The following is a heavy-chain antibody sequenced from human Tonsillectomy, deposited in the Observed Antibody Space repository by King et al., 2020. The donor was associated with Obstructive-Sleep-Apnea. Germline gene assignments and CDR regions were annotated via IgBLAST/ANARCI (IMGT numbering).Heavy chain of an antibody. D-gene: IGHD6-13*01. CDR3: ARDAAAELHRRSNSFDY. Sequence: HVQLVESGAEVKKPGASVRVSCTAAGYTFTGDYINWVRQAPGQGLEWMGWINHNSGGTDNAPKFQGSVTMNRDTSISTSYMVLSSLTSDDTAVYYCARDAAAELHRRSNSFDYWGQGALVTVSS. J-gene: IGHJ4*02. CDR1: GYTFTGDY. CDR2: INHNSGGT. V-gene: IGHV1-2*02.